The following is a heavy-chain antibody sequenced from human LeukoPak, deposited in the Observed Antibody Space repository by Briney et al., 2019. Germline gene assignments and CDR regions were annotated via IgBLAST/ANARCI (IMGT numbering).Heavy chain of an antibody. CDR2: TYYRSKWYN. D-gene: IGHD3-9*01. CDR3: ARDLIQYFDWLFHPHRNYYYYGMDV. J-gene: IGHJ6*02. Sequence: KPSQTLSLTCAISGDSVSSNSAAWNWIRQSPSRGLEWLGRTYYRSKWYNDYAVSVKSRITINPDTSKNQFSLQLNSVTPEDTAVYYCARDLIQYFDWLFHPHRNYYYYGMDVWGQGTTVTVSS. CDR1: GDSVSSNSAA. V-gene: IGHV6-1*01.